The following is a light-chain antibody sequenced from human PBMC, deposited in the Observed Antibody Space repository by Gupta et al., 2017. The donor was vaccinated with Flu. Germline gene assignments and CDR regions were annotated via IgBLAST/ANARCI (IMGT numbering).Light chain of an antibody. V-gene: IGKV3-20*01. CDR3: QQYGSSPRT. Sequence: VRATLSCRASQSVSSSYLAWYQQKPGQAPRLLIYGASSRATGIPDRFSGSGSGTDFTLTISRLEPEDFAVYYCQQYGSSPRTFGQGTKVEIK. CDR1: QSVSSSY. J-gene: IGKJ1*01. CDR2: GAS.